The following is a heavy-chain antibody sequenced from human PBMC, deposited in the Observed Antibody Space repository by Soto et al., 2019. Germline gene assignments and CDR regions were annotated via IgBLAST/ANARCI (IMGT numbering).Heavy chain of an antibody. Sequence: QVQLVQSGAEVKNPGTSVKVSCKTSGYTFTSDGISWVRQAPGQGLEWMGWISAYNGNTKYAQKFQGRVTMTTDTSTSTACMELRSLTSDDTAVYYCARDLDGSGSYYTDYWGQGTMVTVAA. CDR3: ARDLDGSGSYYTDY. J-gene: IGHJ4*02. CDR2: ISAYNGNT. D-gene: IGHD3-10*01. CDR1: GYTFTSDG. V-gene: IGHV1-18*01.